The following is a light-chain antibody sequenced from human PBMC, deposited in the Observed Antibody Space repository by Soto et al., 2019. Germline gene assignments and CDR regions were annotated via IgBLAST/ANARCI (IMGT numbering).Light chain of an antibody. J-gene: IGKJ1*01. V-gene: IGKV1-5*01. Sequence: DIQMTQSPSTLSASVGDRVSITCRASQSISSWLAWYQQKPGKAPKLLIYDASSLESGVPSRFSGSGSATEFTLTISSLQPDDFASYASQHYNSRLTFGHGTTVQIK. CDR2: DAS. CDR1: QSISSW. CDR3: QHYNSRLT.